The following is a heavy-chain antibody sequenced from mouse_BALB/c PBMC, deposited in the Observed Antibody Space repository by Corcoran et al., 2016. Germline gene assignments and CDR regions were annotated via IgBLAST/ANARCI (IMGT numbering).Heavy chain of an antibody. V-gene: IGHV1-26*01. CDR3: ARDWDWYVDV. D-gene: IGHD4-1*01. CDR2: INPNNGGT. Sequence: EVQLQQSGPELVKPGPSGKMSFKAPGYTFTIYNLKWVNQSHGKGLAWIGDINPNNGGTSYNQKFKGKATLTVDKSSSTSYMQLNSLTSEDSAVYYCARDWDWYVDVWGAGTTVTVS. J-gene: IGHJ1*01. CDR1: GYTFTIYN.